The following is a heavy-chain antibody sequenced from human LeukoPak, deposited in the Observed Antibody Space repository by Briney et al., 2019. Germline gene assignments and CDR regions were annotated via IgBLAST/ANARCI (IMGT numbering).Heavy chain of an antibody. CDR2: IYYSGST. V-gene: IGHV4-31*03. Sequence: SETLSLTCTVSGGSISSGGYYWSWIRQHPGKGLEWIGYIYYSGSTYYNPSLKSRVTISVDTSKNQFSLKLSSVTAADTAVYYCARSVYYGSGSLNWFDPWGQGAWSPSPQ. CDR3: ARSVYYGSGSLNWFDP. J-gene: IGHJ5*02. D-gene: IGHD3-10*01. CDR1: GGSISSGGYY.